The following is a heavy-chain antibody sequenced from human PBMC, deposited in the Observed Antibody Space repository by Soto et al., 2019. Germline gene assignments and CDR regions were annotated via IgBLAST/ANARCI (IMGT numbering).Heavy chain of an antibody. J-gene: IGHJ4*02. D-gene: IGHD2-15*01. V-gene: IGHV4-39*01. CDR3: ARQWVVDLFDY. Sequence: QLQLQESGPGLVKPSETLSLTCTVSGGSISSSSYYWGWIRQPPGKGLEWIGSIYYSGSTYYNPSLNSRVTISVDTSKNQFSLKLSSVTAADTAVYYCARQWVVDLFDYWGQGTLVTVSS. CDR2: IYYSGST. CDR1: GGSISSSSYY.